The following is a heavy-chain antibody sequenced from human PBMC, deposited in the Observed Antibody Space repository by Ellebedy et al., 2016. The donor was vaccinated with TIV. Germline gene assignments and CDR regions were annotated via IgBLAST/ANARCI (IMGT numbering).Heavy chain of an antibody. Sequence: GGSLRLSCEVSGFTVSNNYMTWVRQAPGKGLEWVAVIWSDGSHQYYADSVKGRFTISRDNFKNTLFLQMNSLRAEDTAMYYCVRSQIYGAHGVDYFDYWGQGTLVTVSS. J-gene: IGHJ4*02. D-gene: IGHD4-17*01. CDR1: GFTVSNNY. CDR2: IWSDGSHQ. V-gene: IGHV3-33*08. CDR3: VRSQIYGAHGVDYFDY.